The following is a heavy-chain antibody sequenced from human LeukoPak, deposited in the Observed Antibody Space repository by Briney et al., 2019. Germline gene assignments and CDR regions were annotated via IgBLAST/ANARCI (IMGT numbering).Heavy chain of an antibody. CDR1: GGSISSYY. CDR3: ARVGFWSGHYFDY. CDR2: IYYSGST. J-gene: IGHJ4*02. D-gene: IGHD3-3*01. Sequence: PSETLSLTCTVSGGSISSYYWSWIRQPPGKGLEWIGYIYYSGSTNYNPSLKSRVTISVDTSKNQFSLKLSSVTAADTAVYYCARVGFWSGHYFDYWGQGTLVTVSS. V-gene: IGHV4-59*01.